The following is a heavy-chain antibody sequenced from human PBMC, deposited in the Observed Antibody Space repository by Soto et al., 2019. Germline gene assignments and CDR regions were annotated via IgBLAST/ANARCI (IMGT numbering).Heavy chain of an antibody. D-gene: IGHD6-19*01. CDR3: AKTTSGWSHGAFDI. V-gene: IGHV5-10-1*01. CDR2: IDPSDSYT. CDR1: GYSFTSYW. J-gene: IGHJ3*02. Sequence: GESLKISCKGSGYSFTSYWISWVRQMPGKGLEWMGRIDPSDSYTNYSPSFQGHVTISRDNSKNTLYLQMNSLRAEDTAVYYCAKTTSGWSHGAFDIWGQGTVVTVSS.